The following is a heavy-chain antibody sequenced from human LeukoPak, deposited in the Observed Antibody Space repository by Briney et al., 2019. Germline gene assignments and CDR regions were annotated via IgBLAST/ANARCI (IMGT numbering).Heavy chain of an antibody. CDR1: GFTFSSYS. CDR3: ARDSPEYFQH. J-gene: IGHJ1*01. CDR2: ISSSSSYI. V-gene: IGHV3-21*01. Sequence: GGSLRLSCAASGFTFSSYSMNWVRQAPGKGLEWVSSISSSSSYIYYADSVKGRFTISRDNARNSLYLQMNSLRAEDTAVYYCARDSPEYFQHWGQGTLVTVSS.